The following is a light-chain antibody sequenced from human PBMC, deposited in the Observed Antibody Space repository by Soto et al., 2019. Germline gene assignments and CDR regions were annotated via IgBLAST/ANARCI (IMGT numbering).Light chain of an antibody. V-gene: IGKV1-39*01. Sequence: DIHMTQSPSSLSASVGDRVTITCRASQSISNYLNWYQQKPGKAPNLLIYIASNLHSGVPSRFSGSGSGTDFTLTISSLQPEDFATYDGQQSYSTPYTFGQGTKLDI. J-gene: IGKJ2*01. CDR2: IAS. CDR3: QQSYSTPYT. CDR1: QSISNY.